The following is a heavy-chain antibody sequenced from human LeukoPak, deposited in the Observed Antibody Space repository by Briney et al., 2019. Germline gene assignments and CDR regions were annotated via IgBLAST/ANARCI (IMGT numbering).Heavy chain of an antibody. CDR3: ARDSEKSSSFAFDI. Sequence: PGGSLRLSCAASGFTLSNYWMAWVRQASGKGLEWVANINLDGSEKDYVDSLKGRYTISRDDAKNSLYLQVNTLRAEDTAVYYCARDSEKSSSFAFDIWGQGTVVTVSS. CDR1: GFTLSNYW. CDR2: INLDGSEK. V-gene: IGHV3-7*01. D-gene: IGHD6-13*01. J-gene: IGHJ3*02.